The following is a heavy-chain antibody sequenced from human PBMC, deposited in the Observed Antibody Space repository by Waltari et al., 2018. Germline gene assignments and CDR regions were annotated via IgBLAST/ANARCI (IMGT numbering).Heavy chain of an antibody. CDR1: GFTFSSCS. CDR3: ARGGWGFYLDD. D-gene: IGHD7-27*01. CDR2: ISSTGSYT. J-gene: IGHJ4*02. Sequence: EVQLVESGGGLVQPGGSLRLPCAASGFTFSSCSMNWVRQAPGKGLEWVSCISSTGSYTHYADSVKGRFSISRDNAKNSLYLQMNSLRAEDTAVYYCARGGWGFYLDDWGQGTLVT. V-gene: IGHV3-21*01.